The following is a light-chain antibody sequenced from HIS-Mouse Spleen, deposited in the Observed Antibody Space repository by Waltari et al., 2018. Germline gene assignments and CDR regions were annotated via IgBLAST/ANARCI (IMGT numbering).Light chain of an antibody. CDR3: SSYTSSSTYV. Sequence: QSALTQPASVSGSPGQSITISCTGTSSDVGGYNYVSWYQQHPGKAPKRRIYDVSNRTSGCSKLFSGSKSGNTSSLTISGLQAEDEADYYCSSYTSSSTYVFGTGTKVTVL. CDR2: DVS. CDR1: SSDVGGYNY. J-gene: IGLJ1*01. V-gene: IGLV2-14*03.